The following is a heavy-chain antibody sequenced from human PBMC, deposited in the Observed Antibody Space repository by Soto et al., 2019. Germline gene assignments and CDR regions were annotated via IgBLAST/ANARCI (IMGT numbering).Heavy chain of an antibody. J-gene: IGHJ4*02. Sequence: EVQLVESGGGLVQPGGSLRLSCAASGFTFSSYSMNWVRQAPGKGLVWVSYISSSTSTIYYADSVKGRFTISRDNAKKSLYLQMNSLRDEDTAVYYCARVISMDLLLHTAPGYWGQGTLVTVSS. CDR2: ISSSTSTI. V-gene: IGHV3-48*02. D-gene: IGHD5-18*01. CDR1: GFTFSSYS. CDR3: ARVISMDLLLHTAPGY.